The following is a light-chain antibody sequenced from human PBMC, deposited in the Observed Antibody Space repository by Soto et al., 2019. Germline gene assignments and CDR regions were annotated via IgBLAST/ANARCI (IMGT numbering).Light chain of an antibody. Sequence: EIVLTQSPGTLSLSPGERATLSCRASQSFSNNYLAWYQQKPGQAPRLLIYGASSRATGIPARFSRSGSGTDFTLTIISLQSEDFAVYFCQQRSNWPTFGQGTKVDIK. CDR3: QQRSNWPT. V-gene: IGKV3D-20*02. CDR2: GAS. J-gene: IGKJ1*01. CDR1: QSFSNNY.